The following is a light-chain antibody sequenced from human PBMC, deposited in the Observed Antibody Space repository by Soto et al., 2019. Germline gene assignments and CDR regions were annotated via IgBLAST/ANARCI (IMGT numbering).Light chain of an antibody. J-gene: IGKJ2*01. CDR2: AAS. CDR3: QQSYNDPFA. Sequence: DIQLTQSPSSLSASVGDRVTITCRASQSITHHLTWYQHTPGNAPKLLIFAASSLQSGVPSRFSGSGSGTDFTLTISSLQPEDFAAYYCQQSYNDPFAFGQGTKLEMK. CDR1: QSITHH. V-gene: IGKV1-39*01.